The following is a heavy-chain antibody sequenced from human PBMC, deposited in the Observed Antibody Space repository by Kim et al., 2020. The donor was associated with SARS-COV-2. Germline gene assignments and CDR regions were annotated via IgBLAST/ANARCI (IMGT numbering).Heavy chain of an antibody. CDR2: LNEDGSAK. D-gene: IGHD3-10*01. CDR3: ARDSAGFDY. J-gene: IGHJ4*02. Sequence: RGASGLSFSTYWMSWLSQAPGKGLEWLANLNEDGSAKYYMDSVKGRFTISRDNAKNSLYLQMNSLRADDTAVYFCARDSAGFDYWGQGTLAT. CDR1: GLSFSTYW. V-gene: IGHV3-7*03.